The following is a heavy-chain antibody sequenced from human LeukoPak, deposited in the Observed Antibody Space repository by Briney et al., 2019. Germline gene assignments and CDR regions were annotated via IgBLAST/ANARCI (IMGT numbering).Heavy chain of an antibody. D-gene: IGHD3-3*01. CDR3: AKIGRRYDFWTGYYEEEVDYMDV. CDR1: GFTFSSYA. CDR2: ISGSGGST. Sequence: GGSLRLSCAASGFTFSSYAMSWVRQAPEKGLEWVSGISGSGGSTYHADSVKGRFTISRDNSKNTLYLQMNSLRAEDTAVYYCAKIGRRYDFWTGYYEEEVDYMDVWGKGTTVTVSS. V-gene: IGHV3-23*01. J-gene: IGHJ6*03.